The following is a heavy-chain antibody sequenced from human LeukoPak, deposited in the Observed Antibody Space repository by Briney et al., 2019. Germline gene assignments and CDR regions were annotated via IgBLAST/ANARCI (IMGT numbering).Heavy chain of an antibody. Sequence: PSETLSLTCTVSGYSISSGYYWGWIRRPPGKGLEWIGSIYHSGSTYYNPSLKSRVTISVDTSKNQFSLKLSSVTAADTAVYYCARASSRGYSYGRRFDYWGQGTLVTVSS. V-gene: IGHV4-38-2*02. CDR3: ARASSRGYSYGRRFDY. CDR1: GYSISSGYY. D-gene: IGHD5-18*01. CDR2: IYHSGST. J-gene: IGHJ4*02.